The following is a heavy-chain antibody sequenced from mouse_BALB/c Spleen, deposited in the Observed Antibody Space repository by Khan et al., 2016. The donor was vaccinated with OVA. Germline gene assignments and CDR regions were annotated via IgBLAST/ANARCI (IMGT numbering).Heavy chain of an antibody. CDR1: GFSLTNYG. CDR2: IWSGGST. D-gene: IGHD2-4*01. CDR3: ARNYDYDEGLTY. Sequence: VQLQQSGPGLVQPSQSLSITCTVSGFSLTNYGVHWVRQSPGKGLEWLGLIWSGGSTDYNAAFISRLSISKDNSKSQVFFKMNSLQANDTAIDYCARNYDYDEGLTYWGQGTLVTVSA. V-gene: IGHV2-2*02. J-gene: IGHJ3*01.